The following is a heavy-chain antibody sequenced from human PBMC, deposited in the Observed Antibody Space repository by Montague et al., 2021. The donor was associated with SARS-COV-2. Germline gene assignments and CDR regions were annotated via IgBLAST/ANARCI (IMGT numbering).Heavy chain of an antibody. D-gene: IGHD6-13*01. Sequence: SLRLSCAASGFTVSSNYMSWVRQAPGKGLEWVSVIYSGCSTYYADSVKGRFTISRDNSKNTLYLQMNSLRAEDTAVYYCARGGHSSSWYYYYGMDVWGQGTTVTVSS. V-gene: IGHV3-53*01. CDR2: IYSGCST. CDR1: GFTVSSNY. CDR3: ARGGHSSSWYYYYGMDV. J-gene: IGHJ6*02.